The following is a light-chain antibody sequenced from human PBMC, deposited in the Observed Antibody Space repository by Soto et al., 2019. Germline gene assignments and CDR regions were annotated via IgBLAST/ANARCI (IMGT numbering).Light chain of an antibody. CDR2: YAS. CDR3: QQYNDWPPLT. V-gene: IGKV3-15*01. Sequence: EIVMTQSPATLSVSPGERATLSCRASQSVSTNLAWYQQKPGQAPRLLIYYASTRATGIPARFSGSGSGTEFTLTISSLQSEDFAVYYCQQYNDWPPLTFGGGTKVDIK. CDR1: QSVSTN. J-gene: IGKJ4*01.